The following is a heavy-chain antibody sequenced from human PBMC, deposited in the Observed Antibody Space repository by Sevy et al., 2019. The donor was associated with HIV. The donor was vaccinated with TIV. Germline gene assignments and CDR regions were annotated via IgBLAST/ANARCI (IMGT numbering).Heavy chain of an antibody. Sequence: SETLSLTCTVSGGSISLYYWSWIRQPAGKGLEWFGHIYGNGSTSFNPSLKSRVTMSVDTSQNQISLKLTSATAADTAVYYCAREAKLGAPLGYWGQGTLVTVSS. CDR1: GGSISLYY. CDR2: IYGNGST. J-gene: IGHJ4*02. CDR3: AREAKLGAPLGY. V-gene: IGHV4-4*07. D-gene: IGHD3-16*01.